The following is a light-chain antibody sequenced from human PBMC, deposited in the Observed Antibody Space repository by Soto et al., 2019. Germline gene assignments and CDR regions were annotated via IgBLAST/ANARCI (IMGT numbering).Light chain of an antibody. CDR2: DVS. V-gene: IGLV2-11*01. Sequence: ALTQPRSVSGSPGQSVTISCTGTSSDIGGYIYVSWYQQHPGKAPKVIIYDVSERPSGVPDRFSGDKSGNTASLTISGLQPEDEDDYYCCSFAGPQSFEVFGEGTKVTVL. J-gene: IGLJ1*01. CDR1: SSDIGGYIY. CDR3: CSFAGPQSFEV.